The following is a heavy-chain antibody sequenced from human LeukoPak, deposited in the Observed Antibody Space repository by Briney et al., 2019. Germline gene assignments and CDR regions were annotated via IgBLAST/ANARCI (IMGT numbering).Heavy chain of an antibody. Sequence: GESLKISCKSSGYNFSNYCIGWVRQMPGKGLEWMAIIYPGDSDTRYGPSFQGQVTISADKSISTAYLQWSSLKASDTAIYYCARVKVVVTTPNYFDFWGQGTLVTVSS. V-gene: IGHV5-51*01. D-gene: IGHD2-21*02. CDR1: GYNFSNYC. CDR3: ARVKVVVTTPNYFDF. J-gene: IGHJ4*02. CDR2: IYPGDSDT.